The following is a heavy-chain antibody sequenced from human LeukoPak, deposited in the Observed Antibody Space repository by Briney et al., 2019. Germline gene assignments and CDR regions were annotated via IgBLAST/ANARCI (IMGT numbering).Heavy chain of an antibody. D-gene: IGHD6-13*01. CDR3: ARGVYIAAAQYGY. J-gene: IGHJ4*02. CDR2: IYYSGTT. CDR1: DGSISIYY. V-gene: IGHV4-59*01. Sequence: PSETLSLTCTVSDGSISIYYWSWIRQPPGKGLEWIGYIYYSGTTNYNPSLKSRVTISVDTSKSQFSLKLSSVTAADTAVYYCARGVYIAAAQYGYWGQGTLVTVSS.